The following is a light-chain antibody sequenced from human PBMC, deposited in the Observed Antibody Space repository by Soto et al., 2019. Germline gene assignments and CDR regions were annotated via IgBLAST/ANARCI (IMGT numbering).Light chain of an antibody. Sequence: EIVLTQSPGTLSLSPGERATLSCRASQSVSSTYLAWYQHKPGQAPRLLIYGASSRATGIPDRFSGSGSGTDFTRTISRLEPEDSAVYYCQQYDHSPRLTFGGGTKVEIK. CDR1: QSVSSTY. CDR2: GAS. J-gene: IGKJ4*01. CDR3: QQYDHSPRLT. V-gene: IGKV3-20*01.